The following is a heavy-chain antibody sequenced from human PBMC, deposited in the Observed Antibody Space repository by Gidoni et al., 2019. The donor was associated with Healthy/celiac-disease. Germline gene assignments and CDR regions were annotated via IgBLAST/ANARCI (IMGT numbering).Heavy chain of an antibody. D-gene: IGHD3-10*01. CDR3: ARENLKGEGAHDY. CDR2: IWYDGSNK. J-gene: IGHJ4*02. V-gene: IGHV3-33*01. Sequence: QVQLVESGGGVVQPGRSLRLSCAASGFTFSSYGMHWVRQAPGKGLEWVAVIWYDGSNKYYADSVKGRFTISRDNSKNTLYLQMNSLRAEDTAVYYCARENLKGEGAHDYWGQGTLVTVSS. CDR1: GFTFSSYG.